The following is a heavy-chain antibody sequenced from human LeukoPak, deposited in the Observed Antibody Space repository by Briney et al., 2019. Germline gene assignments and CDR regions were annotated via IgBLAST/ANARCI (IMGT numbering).Heavy chain of an antibody. V-gene: IGHV3-15*01. CDR2: IKSKTDGGTV. CDR3: TTQPAAYGSGMYTRDY. CDR1: RFSFSNAW. D-gene: IGHD3-10*01. Sequence: GGSLRLSCAASRFSFSNAWMSWVRQAPGKGLEWVGRIKSKTDGGTVDYAALVKGRFTISRDDSKNTLYLQMNSLKTEDTAVYYCTTQPAAYGSGMYTRDYWGQGTLVTVSS. J-gene: IGHJ4*02.